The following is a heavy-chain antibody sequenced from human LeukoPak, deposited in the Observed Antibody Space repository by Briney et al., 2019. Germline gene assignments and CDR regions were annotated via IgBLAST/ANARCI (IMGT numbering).Heavy chain of an antibody. CDR2: IYYSGST. D-gene: IGHD6-19*01. CDR1: GGSISSYY. V-gene: IGHV4-59*12. Sequence: SETLSLTCTVSGGSISSYYWSWIRQPPGKGLEWIGYIYYSGSTNYNPSLKSRVTISVDKSKNQFSLKLSSVTAADTAVYYCARVGSGWATSFDYWGQGTLVTVSS. CDR3: ARVGSGWATSFDY. J-gene: IGHJ4*02.